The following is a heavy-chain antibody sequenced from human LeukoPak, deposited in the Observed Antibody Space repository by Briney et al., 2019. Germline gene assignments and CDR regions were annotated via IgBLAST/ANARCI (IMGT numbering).Heavy chain of an antibody. CDR2: LYYSGSI. CDR1: GDSISSGNY. D-gene: IGHD3-22*01. CDR3: ATHSTESSGYYYAY. Sequence: SETLSLTCTVSGDSISSGNYWGWIRQPPGRRLEWIGSLYYSGSIYYNPSLRSRVTISVDTSKNQFSLKMNSVTAADTAVYFCATHSTESSGYYYAYWGQGSLVTVAS. J-gene: IGHJ4*02. V-gene: IGHV4-38-2*02.